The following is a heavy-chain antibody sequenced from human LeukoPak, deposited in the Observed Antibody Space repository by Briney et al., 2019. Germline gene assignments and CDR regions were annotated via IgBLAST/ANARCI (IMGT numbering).Heavy chain of an antibody. CDR1: GGTFSSYA. J-gene: IGHJ4*02. CDR3: ARASTLVYATSYFDY. CDR2: IIPIFGTA. V-gene: IGHV1-69*05. Sequence: ASVKVSCKASGGTFSSYAISWVRQAPGQGLEGMGGIIPIFGTANYAQKFQGRVTITTDESTSTAYMELSSLRYDDTAVYYCARASTLVYATSYFDYWGQGTLVTVSS. D-gene: IGHD2-8*01.